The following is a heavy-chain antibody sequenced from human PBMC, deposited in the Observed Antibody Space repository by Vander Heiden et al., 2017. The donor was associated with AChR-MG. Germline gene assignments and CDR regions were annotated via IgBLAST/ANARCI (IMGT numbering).Heavy chain of an antibody. J-gene: IGHJ4*02. Sequence: EVQLVESGGGLVKPGGSLRLSCAASGFPFSNAWMGWVRQAPGKGLEGVGRIKSKTDGGTTDYAAPVKGRFTISRDDSKNTLYLQMNSLKTEDTAVYYCTTFNADYIWGSYRSDYWGQGTLVTVSS. CDR2: IKSKTDGGTT. V-gene: IGHV3-15*01. D-gene: IGHD3-16*02. CDR1: GFPFSNAW. CDR3: TTFNADYIWGSYRSDY.